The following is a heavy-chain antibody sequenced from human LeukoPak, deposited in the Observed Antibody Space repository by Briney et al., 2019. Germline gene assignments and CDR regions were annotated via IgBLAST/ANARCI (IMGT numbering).Heavy chain of an antibody. V-gene: IGHV1-46*01. CDR1: GYTFTSYY. J-gene: IGHJ4*02. Sequence: ASVKVSCKASGYTFTSYYMHWVRQAPGQGLEWMGIINPSGGSTSYAQKFQGRVTMTRDTPTSTVYMELSSLRSEDTAVYYCARERGGLVGATYVFDYWGQGTLVTVSS. CDR2: INPSGGST. D-gene: IGHD1-26*01. CDR3: ARERGGLVGATYVFDY.